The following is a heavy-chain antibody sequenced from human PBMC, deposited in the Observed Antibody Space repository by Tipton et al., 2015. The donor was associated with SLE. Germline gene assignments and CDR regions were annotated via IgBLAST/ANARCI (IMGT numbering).Heavy chain of an antibody. CDR1: GGSFSGYY. CDR2: INHSGST. J-gene: IGHJ6*02. D-gene: IGHD3-10*01. Sequence: TLSLTCAVYGGSFSGYYWSWIRQPPGKGLEWIGEINHSGSTNYNPSLKSRVTISVDTSKNQFSLKLSSVTAADTAVYYCARGGWFGELLSLGMDVWGQGTTVTVSS. CDR3: ARGGWFGELLSLGMDV. V-gene: IGHV4-34*01.